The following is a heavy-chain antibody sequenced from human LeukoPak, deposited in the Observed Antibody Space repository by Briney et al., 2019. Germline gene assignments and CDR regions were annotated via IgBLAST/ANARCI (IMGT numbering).Heavy chain of an antibody. Sequence: PSETLSLTCTVSGGSISRYYWSWIRQPPGKGLEWIGYIYYSGSTNYNPSLKSRVTISVDTSKNQFSLKLSSVTAADTAAYYCARDSYDILTGYSVNPLWGQGTMVTVSS. CDR3: ARDSYDILTGYSVNPL. CDR2: IYYSGST. J-gene: IGHJ3*01. CDR1: GGSISRYY. D-gene: IGHD3-9*01. V-gene: IGHV4-59*12.